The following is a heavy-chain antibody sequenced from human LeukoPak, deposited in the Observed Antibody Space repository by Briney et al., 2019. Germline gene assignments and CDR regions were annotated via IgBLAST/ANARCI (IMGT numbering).Heavy chain of an antibody. D-gene: IGHD4-17*01. CDR2: ISGSSSYI. J-gene: IGHJ4*02. CDR3: ASGDYGDYAIY. V-gene: IGHV3-21*01. CDR1: GFTFSSDS. Sequence: GGSLRLSCAASGFTFSSDSMNWVRQAPGKGLEWVSSISGSSSYIYYADSVKGRFTISRDNAKNSLCLQMNSLRAEDTAVYYCASGDYGDYAIYWGQGTLVTVSS.